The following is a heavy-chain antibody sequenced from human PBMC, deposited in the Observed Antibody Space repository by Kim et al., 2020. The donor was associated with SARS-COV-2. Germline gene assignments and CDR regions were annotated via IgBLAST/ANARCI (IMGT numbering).Heavy chain of an antibody. Sequence: GGSLRLSCEASGFTFTNYAMNWVRQAPGKGLEWVSVISGGGGSKYYADSVEGRFTISRDNSKNTVYLQMSSLRAEDTAVYYCAKVWRLASLTSGGGFFDYWGQGAVVSVSS. V-gene: IGHV3-23*01. J-gene: IGHJ4*02. CDR1: GFTFTNYA. D-gene: IGHD4-17*01. CDR2: ISGGGGSK. CDR3: AKVWRLASLTSGGGFFDY.